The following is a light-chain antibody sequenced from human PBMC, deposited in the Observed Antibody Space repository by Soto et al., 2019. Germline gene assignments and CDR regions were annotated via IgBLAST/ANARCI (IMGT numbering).Light chain of an antibody. J-gene: IGKJ4*01. CDR2: AAS. CDR1: QIVPRNL. CDR3: QQYGTSPLT. Sequence: DIVLTQSPDTLSLSPGERATLSCRASQIVPRNLLAWYQQKPGQAPRRLIYAASTRATGVPDRISGSGSGTDFTLTISRLEPEDFAVYYCQQYGTSPLTFGGGTKLEIK. V-gene: IGKV3-20*01.